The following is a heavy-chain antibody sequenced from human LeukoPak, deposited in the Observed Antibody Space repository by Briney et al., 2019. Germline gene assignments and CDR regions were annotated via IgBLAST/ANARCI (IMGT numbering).Heavy chain of an antibody. CDR2: ISSNGGST. D-gene: IGHD3-9*01. V-gene: IGHV3-64*01. Sequence: GGSLRLSCAASGFTFSSYAMHWVRQAPGKGLEYVSAISSNGGSTYYANSVKGRFTISRDNSKNTLYLQMGSLRAEDMAVYYCARDPYYDILTGLYMDVWGKGTTVTVSS. CDR3: ARDPYYDILTGLYMDV. CDR1: GFTFSSYA. J-gene: IGHJ6*03.